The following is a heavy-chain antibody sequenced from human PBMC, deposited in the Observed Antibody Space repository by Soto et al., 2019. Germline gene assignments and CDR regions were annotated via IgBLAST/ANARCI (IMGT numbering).Heavy chain of an antibody. Sequence: SVTLPLTCPVSGCTGNEHYVNWRRQPPGKGLEWIGYVFYSGSTNYNPALNSRVTISVDTSKRQFSLRLKSVTAADTAVYYCARGGEMATVFGGNYFDYCGHGTLVTVSS. CDR3: ARGGEMATVFGGNYFDY. V-gene: IGHV4-59*02. D-gene: IGHD3-10*01. CDR1: GCTGNEHY. CDR2: VFYSGST. J-gene: IGHJ4*01.